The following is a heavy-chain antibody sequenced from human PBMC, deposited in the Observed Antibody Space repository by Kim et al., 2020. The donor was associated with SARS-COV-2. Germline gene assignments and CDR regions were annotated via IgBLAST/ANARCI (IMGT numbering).Heavy chain of an antibody. CDR3: ARDPVKNDGWHVPVGDY. J-gene: IGHJ4*02. CDR1: GFTLTNTY. Sequence: ASVKVSCKPSGFTLTNTYIHWVRQAPGQGLEWMGIINPRGTATTSAQKFQGRFTMTWDTSTDTIYMELTSLTSDDTAVYYCARDPVKNDGWHVPVGDYWGQGALVTVSS. V-gene: IGHV1-46*01. D-gene: IGHD6-19*01. CDR2: INPRGTAT.